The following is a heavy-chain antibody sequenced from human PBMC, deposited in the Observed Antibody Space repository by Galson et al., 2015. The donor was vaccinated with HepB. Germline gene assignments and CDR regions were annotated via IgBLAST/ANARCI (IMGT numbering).Heavy chain of an antibody. V-gene: IGHV3-30*18. CDR3: AKDLTIFGVARMGYYYGMDV. J-gene: IGHJ6*02. D-gene: IGHD3-3*01. Sequence: QAPGKGLEWVAVISYDGSNKYYADSVKGRFTISRDNSKNTLYLQMNSLRAEDTAVYYCAKDLTIFGVARMGYYYGMDVWGQGTTVTVSS. CDR2: ISYDGSNK.